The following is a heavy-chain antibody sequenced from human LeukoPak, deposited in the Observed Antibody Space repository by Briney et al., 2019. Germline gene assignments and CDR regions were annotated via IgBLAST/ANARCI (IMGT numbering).Heavy chain of an antibody. CDR2: IYHSGST. J-gene: IGHJ6*02. CDR1: GGSISSGGYS. D-gene: IGHD7-27*01. V-gene: IGHV4-30-2*01. Sequence: SQTLSLTCAVSGGSISSGGYSWSWIRQPPGKGLEWIGYIYHSGSTYYNPSLKSRVTISVDRSKNQFSLKLSSVTAADTAVYYCASSSVAPVTGGLSYYYGMDVWGQGTTVTVSS. CDR3: ASSSVAPVTGGLSYYYGMDV.